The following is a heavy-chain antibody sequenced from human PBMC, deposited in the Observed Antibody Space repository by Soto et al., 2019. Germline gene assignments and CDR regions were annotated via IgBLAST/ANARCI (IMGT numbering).Heavy chain of an antibody. Sequence: GASVKVSCKASGYTFTSYGISWVRQAPGQGLEWMGWISAYNGNTNYAQKLQGRVTMTTDTSTSTAYMELRSLRSDDTAVYYCARDQYSSSFLSYYCYGMDVWGQGTTVTVSS. CDR1: GYTFTSYG. J-gene: IGHJ6*02. CDR3: ARDQYSSSFLSYYCYGMDV. V-gene: IGHV1-18*01. CDR2: ISAYNGNT. D-gene: IGHD6-6*01.